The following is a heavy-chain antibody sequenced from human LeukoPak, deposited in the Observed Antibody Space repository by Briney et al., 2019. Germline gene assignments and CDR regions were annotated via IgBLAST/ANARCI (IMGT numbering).Heavy chain of an antibody. CDR3: ARVRAGYNI. J-gene: IGHJ4*02. CDR1: GLTFTVDS. Sequence: LRRSSAGSGLTFTVDSMKLVSQAPGKGLEWVSSISSSSSYIYYADSVKGRFTISRDNAKNSLYLQMNSLRAEDTAVYYCARVRAGYNIWGQGTLVTVSS. D-gene: IGHD5-24*01. V-gene: IGHV3-21*01. CDR2: ISSSSSYI.